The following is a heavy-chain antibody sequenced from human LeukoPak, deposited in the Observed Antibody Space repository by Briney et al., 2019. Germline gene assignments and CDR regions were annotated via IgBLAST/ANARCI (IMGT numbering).Heavy chain of an antibody. D-gene: IGHD3-3*01. CDR3: AKSILQQPPGY. CDR2: IWYDGSNK. Sequence: PGRSLRLSCAASGFTFSSYGMHWVRQAPGKGLEWVAVIWYDGSNKYYADSVKGRFTISRDNSKNTLYLQMNSLRAEDTAVYYCAKSILQQPPGYGGQETLVTVSS. V-gene: IGHV3-33*06. CDR1: GFTFSSYG. J-gene: IGHJ4*02.